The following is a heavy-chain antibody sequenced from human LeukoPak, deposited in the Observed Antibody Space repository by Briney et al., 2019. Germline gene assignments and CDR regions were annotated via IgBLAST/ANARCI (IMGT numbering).Heavy chain of an antibody. V-gene: IGHV4-30-2*01. D-gene: IGHD7-27*01. Sequence: SETLSLTCTVSGGSISSGGYYWSWIRQPPGKGLEWIGYIYHSGSTYYNPSLKSRVTISVDRSKNQFSLKLSSVTAADTAVYYCARVWGTGDLDYWGQGTLVTVSS. CDR2: IYHSGST. J-gene: IGHJ4*02. CDR3: ARVWGTGDLDY. CDR1: GGSISSGGYY.